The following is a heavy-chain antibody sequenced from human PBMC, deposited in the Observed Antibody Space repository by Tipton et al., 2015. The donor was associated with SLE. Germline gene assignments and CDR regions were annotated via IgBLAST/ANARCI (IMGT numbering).Heavy chain of an antibody. Sequence: TLSLTCAVSGGSISSVGYSWSWIRQPPGKGLEFVGYLYHTGSTYYSPSLQSRVTISVDRSKNQFSLKLSSVAAADTAVYYCASLGYSYGLGFDYWGQGTLVTVSS. J-gene: IGHJ4*02. V-gene: IGHV4-30-2*02. CDR3: ASLGYSYGLGFDY. CDR1: GGSISSVGYS. CDR2: LYHTGST. D-gene: IGHD5-18*01.